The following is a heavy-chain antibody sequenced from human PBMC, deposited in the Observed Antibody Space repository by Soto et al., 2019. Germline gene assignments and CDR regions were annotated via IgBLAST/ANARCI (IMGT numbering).Heavy chain of an antibody. CDR3: ARDVWIHNAFDI. CDR2: IYHTRNT. J-gene: IGHJ3*02. V-gene: IGHV4-59*13. D-gene: IGHD5-18*01. Sequence: QVRLHESGPGLVKPSETLSLTCTVSTDSFNDYYWSWIRQPPGKGLEWIGSIYHTRNTNYNPSLESRVSISVDTSNIQFSLSLSSVTAADTALYYCARDVWIHNAFDIWGQGTLVTVSS. CDR1: TDSFNDYY.